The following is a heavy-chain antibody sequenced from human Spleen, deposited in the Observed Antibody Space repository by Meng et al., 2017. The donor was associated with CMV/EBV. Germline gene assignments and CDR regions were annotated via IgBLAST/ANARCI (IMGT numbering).Heavy chain of an antibody. D-gene: IGHD3-22*01. CDR3: AKDRRITMIVVVKPHYFDY. V-gene: IGHV3-48*04. J-gene: IGHJ4*02. Sequence: GGSLRLSCAASGFTFGSYSMTWVRQAPGKGLEWVSYISRTGITIYYADSVKGRFTISRDNAKNSLSLQMNSLRAEDTAVYYCAKDRRITMIVVVKPHYFDYWGQGTLVTVSS. CDR2: ISRTGITI. CDR1: GFTFGSYS.